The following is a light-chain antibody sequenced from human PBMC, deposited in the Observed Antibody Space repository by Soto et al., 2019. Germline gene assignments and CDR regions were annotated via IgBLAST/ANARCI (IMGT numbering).Light chain of an antibody. CDR1: SSNIGNST. CDR3: AAWDDSLNGYV. V-gene: IGLV1-44*01. Sequence: VLTQAPSASGTPGQRVTISCSGSSSNIGNSTVNWYQQFPGTAPKLLIYANNRRPSGVPDRFSGSKSGTSASLAISGLQSEDEADYHCAAWDDSLNGYVFGAGTKVTV. J-gene: IGLJ1*01. CDR2: ANN.